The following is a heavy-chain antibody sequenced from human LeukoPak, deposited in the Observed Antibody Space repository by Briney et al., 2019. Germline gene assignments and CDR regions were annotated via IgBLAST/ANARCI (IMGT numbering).Heavy chain of an antibody. CDR1: GFTFSSYS. V-gene: IGHV3-21*04. Sequence: PGGSLRLSCAASGFTFSSYSLNWVRQAPGKGLEWVSSISSSSSYIYYADSVKGRFTISRDNAKNSLYLQMNSLRAEDTALYYCAKDIRPRGYSYGQGDYWGQGTLVTVSS. CDR3: AKDIRPRGYSYGQGDY. CDR2: ISSSSSYI. D-gene: IGHD5-18*01. J-gene: IGHJ4*02.